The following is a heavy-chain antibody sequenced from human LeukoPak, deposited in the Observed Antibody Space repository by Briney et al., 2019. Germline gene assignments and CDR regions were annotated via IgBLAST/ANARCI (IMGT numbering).Heavy chain of an antibody. Sequence: PSETLSLTCAVYGGSFSGYYWSWIRQPPGKGLEWIGEINHSGSTNYNPSLKSRVTISVDTSKNQLSLKLSSVTAADTAVYYCARAPDYGDYVRVEYYYKDVWGKGTTVAVSS. CDR2: INHSGST. D-gene: IGHD4-17*01. CDR3: ARAPDYGDYVRVEYYYKDV. CDR1: GGSFSGYY. J-gene: IGHJ6*03. V-gene: IGHV4-34*01.